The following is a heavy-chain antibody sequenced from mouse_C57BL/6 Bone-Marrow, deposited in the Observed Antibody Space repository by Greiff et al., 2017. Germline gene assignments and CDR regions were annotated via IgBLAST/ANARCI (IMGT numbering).Heavy chain of an antibody. J-gene: IGHJ1*03. Sequence: EVKLVESGPGLVKPSQSLSLTCSVPGYSITSGYYWNWIRQFPGNKLEWMGYISYDGSNNYNPSPKNRISITRDTSKNQFFLKLNSVTTEDTAKYDCARETTVVARSYWYFDVWGTGTTVTVSS. CDR3: ARETTVVARSYWYFDV. CDR2: ISYDGSN. D-gene: IGHD1-1*01. V-gene: IGHV3-6*01. CDR1: GYSITSGYY.